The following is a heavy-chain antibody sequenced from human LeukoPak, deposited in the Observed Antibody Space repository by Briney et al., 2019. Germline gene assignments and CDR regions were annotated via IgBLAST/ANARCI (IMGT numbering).Heavy chain of an antibody. J-gene: IGHJ4*02. Sequence: GGSLRLSCAASGFTFDDYAMHWVRQAPGKGLEWASGISWNGGSIGYADSVKGRFTISRDNAKNSLYLQMNSLRAEDTALYYCAKENRATGSYYWGQGTLVTVSS. CDR3: AKENRATGSYY. V-gene: IGHV3-9*01. CDR2: ISWNGGSI. D-gene: IGHD5-12*01. CDR1: GFTFDDYA.